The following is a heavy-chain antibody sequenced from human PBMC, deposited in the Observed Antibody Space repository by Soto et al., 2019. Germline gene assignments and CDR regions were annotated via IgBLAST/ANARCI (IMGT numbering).Heavy chain of an antibody. V-gene: IGHV3-9*01. Sequence: EVQLVESGGGLVQPGRSLRLSCSASGFTFDDYAMHWVRQAPGKGLEWVSGITWNSANKAYADSVKGRFTISRDNVKKSLHLQMNSLRGEDTALYYCVKDLTKWLLSKPDTWGQGTLVTVSS. D-gene: IGHD5-12*01. CDR1: GFTFDDYA. CDR2: ITWNSANK. J-gene: IGHJ5*02. CDR3: VKDLTKWLLSKPDT.